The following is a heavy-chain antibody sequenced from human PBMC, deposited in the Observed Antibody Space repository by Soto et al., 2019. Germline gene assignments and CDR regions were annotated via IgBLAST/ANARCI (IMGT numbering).Heavy chain of an antibody. J-gene: IGHJ6*02. Sequence: SETLSLTCAVCGGSFSGYYWSWIRQPPGKGLEWIGEINHSGSTNYNPSLKSRVTISVDTSKNQFSLKLSSVTAADTAVYYCARAGYSYGFCGMDVWGQGTTVTVSS. CDR3: ARAGYSYGFCGMDV. V-gene: IGHV4-34*01. D-gene: IGHD5-18*01. CDR1: GGSFSGYY. CDR2: INHSGST.